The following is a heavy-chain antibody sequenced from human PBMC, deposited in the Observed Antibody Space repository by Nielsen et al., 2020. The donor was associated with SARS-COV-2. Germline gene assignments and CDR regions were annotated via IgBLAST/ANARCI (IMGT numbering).Heavy chain of an antibody. Sequence: GESLKISCAASGFTFGDYWMKWVHQAPGKGLEWVANVKQEGHEKYYVDSVWGRFTISRDNAKSSLYLQMNSLRVEDTGIYYCASDHDWNDVYGGQWGQGTLVTVSS. V-gene: IGHV3-7*01. D-gene: IGHD1-1*01. CDR3: ASDHDWNDVYGGQ. CDR2: VKQEGHEK. CDR1: GFTFGDYW. J-gene: IGHJ4*02.